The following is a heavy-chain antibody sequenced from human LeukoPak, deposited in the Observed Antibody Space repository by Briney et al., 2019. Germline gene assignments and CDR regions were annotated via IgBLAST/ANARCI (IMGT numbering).Heavy chain of an antibody. CDR1: GGTFSSYA. Sequence: ASVKVSCKASGGTFSSYAISWVRQAPGQGLEWMGRIIPILGIANYAQKFQGRVTITADKSTSTAYMELSSLRSEDTAVYYCASYLVLYYYGMDVWGQGTTVTVSS. V-gene: IGHV1-69*04. D-gene: IGHD6-6*01. CDR3: ASYLVLYYYGMDV. J-gene: IGHJ6*02. CDR2: IIPILGIA.